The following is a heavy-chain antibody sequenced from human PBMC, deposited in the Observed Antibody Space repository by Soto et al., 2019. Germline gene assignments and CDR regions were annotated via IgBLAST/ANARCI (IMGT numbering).Heavy chain of an antibody. J-gene: IGHJ6*02. CDR2: IYYSGST. Sequence: SETLSLTCTVSGGSISSSSYYWGWIRQPPGKGLEWIGSIYYSGSTYYNPSLKSRVTISVDTSKNQFSLKLSSVTAADTAVYYCATVSGSDYGMDVWGQGTTVTVSS. V-gene: IGHV4-39*01. CDR1: GGSISSSSYY. D-gene: IGHD3-16*01. CDR3: ATVSGSDYGMDV.